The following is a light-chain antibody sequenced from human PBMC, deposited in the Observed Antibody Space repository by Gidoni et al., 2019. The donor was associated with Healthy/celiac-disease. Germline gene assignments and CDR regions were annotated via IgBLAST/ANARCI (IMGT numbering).Light chain of an antibody. CDR1: SSNIGSKY. CDR3: AAWDDSLSGRV. V-gene: IGLV1-47*01. CDR2: RNN. Sequence: QSVLTQPPSASRTPGQRVTISCSGSSSNIGSKYVYWYQQPPGTAPKLLIYRNNQRPSGVPDRFSGSKSGTSATLAISGLRSEDEADYYCAAWDDSLSGRVFGGGTKLTVL. J-gene: IGLJ3*02.